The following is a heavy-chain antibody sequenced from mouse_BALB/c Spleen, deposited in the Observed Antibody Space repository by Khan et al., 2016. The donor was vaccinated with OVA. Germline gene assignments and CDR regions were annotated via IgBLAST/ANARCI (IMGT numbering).Heavy chain of an antibody. V-gene: IGHV1-9*01. CDR3: ARVGYGGFAY. D-gene: IGHD2-2*01. Sequence: QVQLQQSGGDLMKPGASVKISCKATDYTFSSYWIEWVKQRPGHGLEWIGQIFPGSVSTTYNEKFKGKATFTADTSSNTAYMQLSSLTSEDSAGYYGARVGYGGFAYWGQGTLVTVSA. CDR1: DYTFSSYW. CDR2: IFPGSVST. J-gene: IGHJ3*01.